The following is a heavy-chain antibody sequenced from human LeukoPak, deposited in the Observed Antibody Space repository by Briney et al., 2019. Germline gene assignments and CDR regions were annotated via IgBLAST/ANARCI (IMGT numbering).Heavy chain of an antibody. J-gene: IGHJ4*02. D-gene: IGHD2-21*02. CDR2: ISAQGGTI. V-gene: IGHV3-23*01. CDR1: GFTFNSYA. Sequence: PGGSLRLSCAASGFTFNSYAMNWVRQAPGKGLEWVSAISAQGGTIYYADSVKGRFTTSRDNSKNTLYLQVSGLRAVDTAVYYCAKTAPDTTYFDSWGKGTPVTVSS. CDR3: AKTAPDTTYFDS.